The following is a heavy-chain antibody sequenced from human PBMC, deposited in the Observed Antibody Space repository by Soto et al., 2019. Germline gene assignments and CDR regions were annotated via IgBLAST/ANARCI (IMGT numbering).Heavy chain of an antibody. CDR1: GGSFSGYY. J-gene: IGHJ6*02. V-gene: IGHV4-34*01. Sequence: PSETLSPTCAVYGGSFSGYYWGWIRPPPGKGLDWIGEINHSGSTNYNPSLKSRVTISVDTSKNQFSLKLSSATAADTAVYYCARARIQLWLSTYYYYYGMDVWGQGTTVTVSS. CDR3: ARARIQLWLSTYYYYYGMDV. CDR2: INHSGST. D-gene: IGHD5-18*01.